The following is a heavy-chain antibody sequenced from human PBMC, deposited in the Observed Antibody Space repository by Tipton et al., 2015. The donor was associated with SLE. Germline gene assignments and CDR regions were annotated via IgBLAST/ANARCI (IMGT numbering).Heavy chain of an antibody. D-gene: IGHD3-10*01. Sequence: SLRLSCAASGFTFSSYAMSWVRQAPGKGLEWVSSISSSSSYIYYADSVKGRFTISRDNAKNSLYLQMNSLRAEDTAVYYCARDGGVFSDYWGQGTLVTVSS. CDR2: ISSSSSYI. J-gene: IGHJ4*02. V-gene: IGHV3-21*01. CDR3: ARDGGVFSDY. CDR1: GFTFSSYA.